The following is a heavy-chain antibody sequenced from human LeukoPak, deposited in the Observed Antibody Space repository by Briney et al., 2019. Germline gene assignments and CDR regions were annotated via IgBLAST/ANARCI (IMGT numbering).Heavy chain of an antibody. J-gene: IGHJ6*03. D-gene: IGHD6-6*01. CDR1: GGTFSSYA. V-gene: IGHV1-69*01. CDR3: ARRGGSSSGNYYYYMDV. CDR2: IIPIFGTA. Sequence: SVKVSCKASGGTFSSYAISWARQAPGQGLEWMGGIIPIFGTANYAQKFQGRVTITADGSTSTAYMELSSLRSEDTAVYYCARRGGSSSGNYYYYMDVWGKGTTVTVSS.